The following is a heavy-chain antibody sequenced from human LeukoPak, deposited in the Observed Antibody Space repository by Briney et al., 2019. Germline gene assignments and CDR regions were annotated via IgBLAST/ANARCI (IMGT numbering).Heavy chain of an antibody. Sequence: GGSLRLSCAASGFTVSSNYMSWIRQAPGKGLEWVSYISSSGSTIYYADSVKGRFTISRDNAKNSLYLQMNSLRAEDTAVYYCARRSRNPHCSGGSCYYDYWGQGTLVTVSS. CDR2: ISSSGSTI. J-gene: IGHJ4*02. D-gene: IGHD2-15*01. CDR1: GFTVSSNY. CDR3: ARRSRNPHCSGGSCYYDY. V-gene: IGHV3-11*01.